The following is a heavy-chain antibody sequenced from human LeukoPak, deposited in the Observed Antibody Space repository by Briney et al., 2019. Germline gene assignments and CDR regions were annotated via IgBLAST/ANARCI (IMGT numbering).Heavy chain of an antibody. CDR2: INHSGST. J-gene: IGHJ5*02. CDR1: GGSFSGYY. Sequence: SETLSLTCAVYGGSFSGYYWSWIRQPPGKGLEWIGEINHSGSTNYNPSLKSRVTISVDTSKNQFSLKLSSVTAADTAVYYCAREKKAVAGTGWFDPWGQGTLVTVSS. V-gene: IGHV4-34*01. CDR3: AREKKAVAGTGWFDP. D-gene: IGHD6-19*01.